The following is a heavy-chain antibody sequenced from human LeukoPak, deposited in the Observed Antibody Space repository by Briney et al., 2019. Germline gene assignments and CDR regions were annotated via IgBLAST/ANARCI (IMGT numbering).Heavy chain of an antibody. J-gene: IGHJ4*02. Sequence: GGSLRLSCAASGFTFSGYSMNWVRQAPGKGLEWVANIKQDGSEKYYVDSVKGRFTISRDNAKNSLYLQMNSLRAEDTAVYYCARERDSSSWYLGFDYWGQGTLVTVSS. CDR3: ARERDSSSWYLGFDY. V-gene: IGHV3-7*01. CDR1: GFTFSGYS. CDR2: IKQDGSEK. D-gene: IGHD6-13*01.